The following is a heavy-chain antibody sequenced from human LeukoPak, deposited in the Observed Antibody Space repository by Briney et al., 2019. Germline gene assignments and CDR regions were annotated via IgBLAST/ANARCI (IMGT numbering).Heavy chain of an antibody. J-gene: IGHJ4*02. CDR2: ISAYNGDT. D-gene: IGHD3-22*01. V-gene: IGHV1-18*01. CDR1: GDTFTSYG. CDR3: ARRPTYYDSSGYYYVHYFDL. Sequence: ASVKVSCNASGDTFTSYGISWVRQAPGQGLEWMGWISAYNGDTNYAQKLQDRVVMITDASTSTAYLELRSLSSEDPAVYYCARRPTYYDSSGYYYVHYFDLWGQGTLVTVSS.